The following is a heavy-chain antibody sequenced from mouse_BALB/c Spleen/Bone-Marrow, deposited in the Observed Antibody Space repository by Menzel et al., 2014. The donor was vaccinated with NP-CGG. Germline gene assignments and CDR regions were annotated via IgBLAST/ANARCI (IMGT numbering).Heavy chain of an antibody. V-gene: IGHV14-3*02. J-gene: IGHJ2*01. CDR1: GFNIKDTY. Sequence: EVQLQQSGAELVKPGASVKLSCTASGFNIKDTYIHWVKQRPEQGLEWIGRIDPANVNTKYDPKFQGKATITADTSSITAYLQLSSLTSEDTAVYYCARYRLGTYFDYWGQGTTLTVSS. CDR2: IDPANVNT. CDR3: ARYRLGTYFDY. D-gene: IGHD2-14*01.